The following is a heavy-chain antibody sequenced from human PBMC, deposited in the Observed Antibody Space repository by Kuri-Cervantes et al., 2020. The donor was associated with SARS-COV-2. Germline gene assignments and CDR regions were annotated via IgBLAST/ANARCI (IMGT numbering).Heavy chain of an antibody. D-gene: IGHD3-10*01. V-gene: IGHV3-30*18. CDR2: ISYNGSNE. CDR1: GFTFSNYG. Sequence: GESLKISCAASGFTFSNYGMHWVRQAPGKGLEWVAVISYNGSNEYYADSVKGRFTISRDNSKNTLYLQVNSLRAEDTSVYYCAKDPGTMARGHYCYGMDVGGQGTTVTVSS. J-gene: IGHJ6*02. CDR3: AKDPGTMARGHYCYGMDV.